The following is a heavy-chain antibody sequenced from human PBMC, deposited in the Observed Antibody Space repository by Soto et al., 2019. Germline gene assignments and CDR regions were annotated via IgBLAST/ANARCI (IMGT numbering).Heavy chain of an antibody. J-gene: IGHJ3*02. D-gene: IGHD4-17*01. CDR3: ARPRGYGVFDAYDT. CDR1: GFTFSTYA. V-gene: IGHV3-23*01. Sequence: GGSLRLSCAASGFTFSTYAMSWVRQAPGKGLEWVSAISGSGGNIFYADSVKGRFTISRDSSTTTLQFTRLRTEDTAVYYCARPRGYGVFDAYDTWGQGXMVTVSS. CDR2: ISGSGGNI.